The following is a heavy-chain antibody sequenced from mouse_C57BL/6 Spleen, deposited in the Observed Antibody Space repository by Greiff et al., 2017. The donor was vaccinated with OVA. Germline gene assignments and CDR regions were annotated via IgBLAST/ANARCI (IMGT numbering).Heavy chain of an antibody. D-gene: IGHD1-1*01. CDR3: ARNNYGSSYYAMDY. V-gene: IGHV2-2*01. Sequence: VQLQQSGPGLVQPSQSLSITCTASGFSLTSYGVHWVRQSPGKGLEWLGVIWSGGSTDYNAAFISRLSISKDNSKSQVFFKMNSLQADDTAIYYCARNNYGSSYYAMDYWGQGTSVTVSS. J-gene: IGHJ4*01. CDR2: IWSGGST. CDR1: GFSLTSYG.